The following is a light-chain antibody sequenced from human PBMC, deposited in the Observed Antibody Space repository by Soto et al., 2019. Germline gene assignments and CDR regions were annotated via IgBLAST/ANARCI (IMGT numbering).Light chain of an antibody. CDR1: SSDVGGYNY. Sequence: QSALTQPASVSGSPGQSITISCTGTSSDVGGYNYVSWYQHHPGKAPKLMISEVSHRPSGVSNRFSGSKSGNTASLTISGLQAEDEADYYCSSYTSSSTLVFGGGTKVTVL. CDR3: SSYTSSSTLV. V-gene: IGLV2-14*01. J-gene: IGLJ2*01. CDR2: EVS.